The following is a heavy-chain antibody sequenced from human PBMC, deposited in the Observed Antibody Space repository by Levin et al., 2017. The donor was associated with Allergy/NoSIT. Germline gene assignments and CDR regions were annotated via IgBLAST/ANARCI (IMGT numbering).Heavy chain of an antibody. CDR1: GFTFSSFA. V-gene: IGHV3-30*04. Sequence: LSLTCAASGFTFSSFAIQWVRQAPGQGLEWVAIISKDGSQKYYADSVKGRFTISRDNSKNTLYLDMNSLRVEDTAVYYCARDVGYSDFWGQGTLVTVSS. J-gene: IGHJ4*02. CDR3: ARDVGYSDF. CDR2: ISKDGSQK.